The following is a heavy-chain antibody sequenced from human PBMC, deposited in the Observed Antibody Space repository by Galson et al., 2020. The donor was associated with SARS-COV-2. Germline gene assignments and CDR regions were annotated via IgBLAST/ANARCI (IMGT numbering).Heavy chain of an antibody. V-gene: IGHV3-53*01. CDR3: ARGRGLSSSSFYYSYGMDV. CDR1: GFTVSSNY. D-gene: IGHD6-6*01. Sequence: LSLTCAASGFTVSSNYMSWVRQAPGKGLEWVSVIYSGGSTYYADSVKGRFTISRDNSKNTLYLQMNSLRAEDTAVYYCARGRGLSSSSFYYSYGMDVWGQGTTVTVSS. J-gene: IGHJ6*02. CDR2: IYSGGST.